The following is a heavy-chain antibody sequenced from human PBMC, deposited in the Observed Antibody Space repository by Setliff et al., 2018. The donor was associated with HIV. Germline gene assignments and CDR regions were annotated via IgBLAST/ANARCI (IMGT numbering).Heavy chain of an antibody. Sequence: ASVKVSCKASGYTFTGYFIHWVRQAPGQGLEWMGRIIPNSAGTNYAHKFQDRVTMTRDTSLSTAYMELSRLRSDDTAVYYCANKVYCTNDVCLDAFDIWGQGTMVTVSS. CDR2: IIPNSAGT. J-gene: IGHJ3*02. V-gene: IGHV1-2*06. D-gene: IGHD2-8*01. CDR1: GYTFTGYF. CDR3: ANKVYCTNDVCLDAFDI.